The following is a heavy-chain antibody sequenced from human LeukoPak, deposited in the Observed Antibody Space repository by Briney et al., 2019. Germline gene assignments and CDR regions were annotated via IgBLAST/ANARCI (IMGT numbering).Heavy chain of an antibody. CDR3: ARDRSEDDSSGYIHRDFDS. D-gene: IGHD3-22*01. V-gene: IGHV3-11*04. Sequence: GGSLRLSCAASGFTFSDYYMNWIRQAPGKGLEWISYISSSGTNINYADSVRGRFAISRDNPKKALYLQMNSLRAEDTAVYYCARDRSEDDSSGYIHRDFDSWGHGTLVTVSS. CDR1: GFTFSDYY. CDR2: ISSSGTNI. J-gene: IGHJ4*01.